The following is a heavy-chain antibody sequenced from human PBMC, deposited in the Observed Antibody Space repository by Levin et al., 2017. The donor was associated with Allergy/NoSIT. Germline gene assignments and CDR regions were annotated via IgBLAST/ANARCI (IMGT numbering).Heavy chain of an antibody. CDR3: ARQIAAAHYWYFDL. CDR1: GGSISSYY. Sequence: PSETLSLTCTVSGGSISSYYWSWIRQPPGKGLEWIGYIYYSGSTNYNPSLKSRVTISVDTSKNQFSLKLSSVTAADTAVYYCARQIAAAHYWYFDLWGRGTLVTVSS. CDR2: IYYSGST. J-gene: IGHJ2*01. D-gene: IGHD6-13*01. V-gene: IGHV4-59*01.